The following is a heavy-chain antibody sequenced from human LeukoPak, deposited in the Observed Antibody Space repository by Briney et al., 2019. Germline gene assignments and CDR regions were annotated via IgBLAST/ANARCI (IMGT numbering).Heavy chain of an antibody. D-gene: IGHD1-26*01. CDR1: GFTFSSYA. Sequence: PGGSLGLSCAASGFTFSSYAMHWVRQAPGKGLEWVALISYDVSNKYYAGSVKGRFTISRDNSKNTLYLQMNSLRAEDTAVYYCAKDLKWDLTDGFDYWGQGTLVTVSS. CDR2: ISYDVSNK. J-gene: IGHJ4*02. V-gene: IGHV3-30*18. CDR3: AKDLKWDLTDGFDY.